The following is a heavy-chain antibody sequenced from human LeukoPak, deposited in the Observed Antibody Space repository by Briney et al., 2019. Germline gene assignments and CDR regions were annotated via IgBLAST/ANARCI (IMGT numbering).Heavy chain of an antibody. V-gene: IGHV3-23*01. CDR1: GFTFSPYA. D-gene: IGHD2-21*01. CDR3: ATYNGGVNCRGTD. J-gene: IGHJ4*02. Sequence: GGSLRLSCVASGFTFSPYAMIWVRQAPGKGLEWVSTITPSDGTTYYADSVKGRFTISGDNSKNTLYLHMNSLRAEDTAVYYCATYNGGVNCRGTDWGQGTLVTVSS. CDR2: ITPSDGTT.